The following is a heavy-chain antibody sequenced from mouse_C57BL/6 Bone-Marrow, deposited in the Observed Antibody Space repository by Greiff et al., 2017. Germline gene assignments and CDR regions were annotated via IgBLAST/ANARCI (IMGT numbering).Heavy chain of an antibody. CDR2: ISSGGSYT. J-gene: IGHJ3*01. Sequence: EVQGVESGGDLVKPGGSLKLSCAASGFTFSSYGMSWVRQTPDMRLEWVTTISSGGSYTYYPDSVKGRFTISRDNAKNTLYLQMSSLKSEDTAMYYCARRRYGNLFAYWGQGTLVTVSA. V-gene: IGHV5-6*01. CDR1: GFTFSSYG. D-gene: IGHD2-1*01. CDR3: ARRRYGNLFAY.